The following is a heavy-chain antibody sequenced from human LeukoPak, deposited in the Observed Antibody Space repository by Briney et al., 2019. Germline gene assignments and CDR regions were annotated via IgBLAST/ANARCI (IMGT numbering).Heavy chain of an antibody. Sequence: SETLSLTCTVSGGSISSYYWSWIRQPPGKGLEWIGYIYYSGSTNYNPSLKSRVTISVDTSKNQFSLKLSSVTAADTAVYYCASTTSLDYYDYVWGSYPISGFDPWGQGTLVTVSS. CDR2: IYYSGST. CDR3: ASTTSLDYYDYVWGSYPISGFDP. D-gene: IGHD3-16*02. J-gene: IGHJ5*02. CDR1: GGSISSYY. V-gene: IGHV4-59*08.